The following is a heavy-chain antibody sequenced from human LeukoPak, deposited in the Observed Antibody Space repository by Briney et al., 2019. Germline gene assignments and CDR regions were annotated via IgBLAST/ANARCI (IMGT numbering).Heavy chain of an antibody. Sequence: ASVKVSCKASGCTFTSYGISWVRQAPGQGLEWMGWISAYNGNTNYAQKLQGRVTMTTDTSTSTAYMELRSLRSDDTAVYYCARVPYYDSTNDYWGQGTLVTVSS. CDR2: ISAYNGNT. V-gene: IGHV1-18*01. CDR1: GCTFTSYG. CDR3: ARVPYYDSTNDY. D-gene: IGHD3-22*01. J-gene: IGHJ4*02.